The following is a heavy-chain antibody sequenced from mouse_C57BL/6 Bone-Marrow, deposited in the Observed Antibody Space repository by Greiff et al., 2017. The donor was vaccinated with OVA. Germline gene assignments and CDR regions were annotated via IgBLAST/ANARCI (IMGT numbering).Heavy chain of an antibody. CDR3: NYYGSSYVYFDV. CDR2: IRNKANNHAT. J-gene: IGHJ1*03. D-gene: IGHD1-1*01. CDR1: GFTFSDAW. Sequence: VKVVESGGGLVQPGGSMKLSCAASGFTFSDAWMDWVRQSPEKGLEWVAEIRNKANNHATYYAESVKGRFTISRDDSKSSVYLQMNSLRAEDTGIYYCNYYGSSYVYFDVWGTGTTVTVSS. V-gene: IGHV6-6*01.